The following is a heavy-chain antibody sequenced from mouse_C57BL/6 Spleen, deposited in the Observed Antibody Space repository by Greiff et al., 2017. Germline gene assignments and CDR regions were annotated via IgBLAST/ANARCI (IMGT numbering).Heavy chain of an antibody. Sequence: QVQLKESGAELVKPGASVKISCKASGYAFSSYWMNWVKQRPGKGLEWIGQIYPGDGDTNYNGKFKGKATLTADKSSSTAYMQLSSLTSEDSAVYFCAREGSGYFFAYWGQGTLVTVSA. J-gene: IGHJ3*01. CDR2: IYPGDGDT. D-gene: IGHD3-2*02. CDR3: AREGSGYFFAY. V-gene: IGHV1-80*01. CDR1: GYAFSSYW.